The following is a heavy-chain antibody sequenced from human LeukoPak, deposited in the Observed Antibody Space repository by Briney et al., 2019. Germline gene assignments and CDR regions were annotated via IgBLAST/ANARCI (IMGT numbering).Heavy chain of an antibody. D-gene: IGHD3-22*01. V-gene: IGHV4-61*05. CDR3: ARGYYDRGLDP. CDR1: GGSISSSSYY. J-gene: IGHJ5*02. Sequence: SETLSLTCAVSGGSISSSSYYWGWIRQPPGTGLEWIGYIYYSGSTNYNPSLKSRVTISVDTSKNQFSLKLSSVTAADTAVYYCARGYYDRGLDPWGQGTLVTVSS. CDR2: IYYSGST.